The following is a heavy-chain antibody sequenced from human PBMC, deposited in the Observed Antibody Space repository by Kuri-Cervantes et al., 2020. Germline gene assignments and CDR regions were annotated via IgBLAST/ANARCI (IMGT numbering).Heavy chain of an antibody. J-gene: IGHJ4*02. CDR3: ARGGYYYDSSGSLDY. CDR1: GGSIRSGGYY. D-gene: IGHD3-22*01. CDR2: IYYSGST. Sequence: SCTVSGGSIRSGGYYLSWIRQHPGKGLEWIGYIYYSGSTYYNPSLKSRVTISVDTSKNQFSLKLSPVTAADTAVYYCARGGYYYDSSGSLDYWGQGTLVTVSS. V-gene: IGHV4-31*02.